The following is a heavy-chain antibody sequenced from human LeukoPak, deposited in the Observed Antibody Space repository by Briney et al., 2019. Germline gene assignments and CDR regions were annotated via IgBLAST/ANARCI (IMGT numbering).Heavy chain of an antibody. CDR2: IWYDGSNK. CDR1: GFTFSSYG. V-gene: IGHV3-33*01. D-gene: IGHD5-24*01. Sequence: GRSLRLSCAVSGFTFSSYGMRWVRQAPGKGLEWVAVIWYDGSNKYYGDFVKGRFTISRDNSKKTLYLQMNSLRVEDTAVYYCARGDGYNDAEYLQHWGQGTLVTVS. CDR3: ARGDGYNDAEYLQH. J-gene: IGHJ1*01.